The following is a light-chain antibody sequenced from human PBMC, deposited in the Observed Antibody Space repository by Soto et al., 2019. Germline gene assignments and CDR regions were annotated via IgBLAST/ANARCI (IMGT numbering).Light chain of an antibody. V-gene: IGKV1-5*03. Sequence: DIQMTQSPSTLSASVGDRVTITCLASQTISSWLAWYQQKLGKAPKLLIYKASSLEGGVPSRFSGSGSGKEFTLTISSLQPDDSATYYCQQYNGTFGQGTKVEVK. J-gene: IGKJ1*01. CDR1: QTISSW. CDR2: KAS. CDR3: QQYNGT.